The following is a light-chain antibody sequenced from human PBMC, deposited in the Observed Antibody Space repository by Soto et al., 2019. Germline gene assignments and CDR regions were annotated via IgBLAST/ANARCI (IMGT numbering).Light chain of an antibody. CDR3: SSYTSSNTLV. CDR1: SSDVGGYNY. CDR2: DVS. J-gene: IGLJ2*01. V-gene: IGLV2-14*01. Sequence: QSVLTQPASVSGSPGQSITISCTGTSSDVGGYNYVSWYQQHPGKAPKLMIYDVSNRPSGVSNRFSGSKSGNTASLTISGLQAADEADYYCSSYTSSNTLVFGGGTKLTVL.